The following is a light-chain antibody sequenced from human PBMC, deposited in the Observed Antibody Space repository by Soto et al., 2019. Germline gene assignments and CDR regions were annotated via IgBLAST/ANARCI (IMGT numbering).Light chain of an antibody. CDR1: SSDVGGYKY. Sequence: QSALTQPPSASGSPGQSVTISCTGTSSDVGGYKYVSWYQQHPGKAPKLMIFEVNKRPSGVPDRFSGSKSGNTASLTVSGLQAEYEADYYCRSYAGSNNLGVFGTGTKLTVL. CDR2: EVN. CDR3: RSYAGSNNLGV. J-gene: IGLJ1*01. V-gene: IGLV2-8*01.